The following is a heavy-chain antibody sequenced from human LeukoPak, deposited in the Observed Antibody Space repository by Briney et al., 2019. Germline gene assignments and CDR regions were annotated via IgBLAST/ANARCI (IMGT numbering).Heavy chain of an antibody. D-gene: IGHD3-16*02. CDR3: ARPPYYDYVWGSYRQEAYFDY. V-gene: IGHV4-34*01. CDR2: INHSGST. Sequence: SETLSLTCAVYGGSFSGYYWSWIRHPPGKGLEWIGEINHSGSTNYNPSLKSRVTISVDTSKNQFSLKLSSVTAADTAVYYCARPPYYDYVWGSYRQEAYFDYWGQGTLVTVSS. CDR1: GGSFSGYY. J-gene: IGHJ4*02.